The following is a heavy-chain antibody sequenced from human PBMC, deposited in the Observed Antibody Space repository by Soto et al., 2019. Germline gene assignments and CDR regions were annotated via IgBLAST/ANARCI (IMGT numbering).Heavy chain of an antibody. V-gene: IGHV4-59*01. D-gene: IGHD3-10*01. CDR1: GGSISSYY. J-gene: IGHJ6*03. Sequence: QVQLQESGPGLVKPSETLSLICTVSGGSISSYYWSWIRQPPGKGLEWIGDIYYSGSTNYNPSLMSRVTISIDTSKNQFSLKLSSVIVADTAVYYCARTGYYYGSWSFFPYYYYYYMDVWGKGTTVTVSS. CDR3: ARTGYYYGSWSFFPYYYYYYMDV. CDR2: IYYSGST.